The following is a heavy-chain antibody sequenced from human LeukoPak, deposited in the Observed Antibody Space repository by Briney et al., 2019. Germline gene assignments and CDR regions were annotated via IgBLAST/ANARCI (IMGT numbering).Heavy chain of an antibody. Sequence: ASVKVSCKASGYTFTGYYMHGVRQAPGQGLEWMGWINPNSGGTNYAQKFQGRVTMARDTSISTAYMELSRLRSDDTAVYYCAITPSSDMKNNWGQGTLVTVSS. D-gene: IGHD6-19*01. J-gene: IGHJ4*02. CDR3: AITPSSDMKNN. CDR2: INPNSGGT. CDR1: GYTFTGYY. V-gene: IGHV1-2*02.